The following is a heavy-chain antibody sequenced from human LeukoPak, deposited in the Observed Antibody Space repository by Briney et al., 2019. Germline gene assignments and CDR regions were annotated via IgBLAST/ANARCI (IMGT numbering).Heavy chain of an antibody. Sequence: GGSLRLSCAASGFTVSSIYMSWVRQDPGKGLECVSVIYSGGSTYYADSVKGRFTISRDNSKNTLYLQMNSLRAEDTAVYYCARYPSDQYYFDYWGQGTLVTVSS. CDR2: IYSGGST. V-gene: IGHV3-53*01. J-gene: IGHJ4*02. CDR1: GFTVSSIY. CDR3: ARYPSDQYYFDY.